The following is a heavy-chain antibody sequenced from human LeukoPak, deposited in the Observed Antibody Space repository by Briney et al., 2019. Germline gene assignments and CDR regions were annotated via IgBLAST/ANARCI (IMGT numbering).Heavy chain of an antibody. CDR3: ARASSGWYRAFDY. J-gene: IGHJ4*02. V-gene: IGHV3-48*04. D-gene: IGHD6-19*01. CDR2: ISSSSSTI. CDR1: GFTFSSYS. Sequence: GGSLRLSCAASGFTFSSYSMNWVRQAPGKGLEWVSYISSSSSTIYYADSVKGRFTISRDNAKNSLYLQMSSLRAEDTAVYYCARASSGWYRAFDYWGQGTLVTVSS.